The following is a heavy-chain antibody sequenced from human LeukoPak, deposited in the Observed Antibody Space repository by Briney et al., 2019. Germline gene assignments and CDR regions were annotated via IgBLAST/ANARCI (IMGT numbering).Heavy chain of an antibody. J-gene: IGHJ6*02. V-gene: IGHV4-59*01. CDR3: ARVPYRGTRPWYYYGMDV. CDR2: IYYSGST. CDR1: GGSISSYY. Sequence: SETLSLTCTVSGGSISSYYWSWIRQPPGKGLEWIGYIYYSGSTNYNPSLKSRVTISVDTSKNQFSLKLSSVTAADTAVYYCARVPYRGTRPWYYYGMDVGGQGTTVTVSS. D-gene: IGHD1-26*01.